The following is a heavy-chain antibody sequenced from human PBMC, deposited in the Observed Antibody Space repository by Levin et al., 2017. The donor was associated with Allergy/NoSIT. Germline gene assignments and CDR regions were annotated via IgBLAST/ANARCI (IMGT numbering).Heavy chain of an antibody. Sequence: PSETLSLTCTVSGGSISSYYWSWIRQPPGKGLEWIGYIYYSGSTNYNPSLKSRVTISVDTSKNQFSLKLSSVTAADTAVYYCARLARLGEFPAFDIWGQGTMVTVSS. D-gene: IGHD3-16*01. V-gene: IGHV4-59*08. J-gene: IGHJ3*02. CDR3: ARLARLGEFPAFDI. CDR1: GGSISSYY. CDR2: IYYSGST.